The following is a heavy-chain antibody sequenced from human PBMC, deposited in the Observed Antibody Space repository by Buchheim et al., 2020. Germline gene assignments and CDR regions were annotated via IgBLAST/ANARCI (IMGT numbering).Heavy chain of an antibody. CDR2: IWYDGTTI. D-gene: IGHD3-3*01. Sequence: QVQLVESGGGVVQPGRSLRLSCAASGFTFISYGMHWVRQAPGKGLEWLAVIWYDGTTIWYADSVKGRFTISSDNSTNTLYLQMNSLRAEDTAVYYGARVGYYDFWSGSDVWGQGTT. V-gene: IGHV3-33*01. CDR1: GFTFISYG. J-gene: IGHJ6*02. CDR3: ARVGYYDFWSGSDV.